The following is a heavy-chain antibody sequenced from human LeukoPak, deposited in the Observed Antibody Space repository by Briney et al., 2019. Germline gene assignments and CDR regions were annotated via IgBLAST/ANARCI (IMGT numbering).Heavy chain of an antibody. D-gene: IGHD2-2*02. J-gene: IGHJ4*02. CDR1: GGSFSGYY. CDR3: ARAMGAVVPAAIGY. Sequence: SGTLSLTCAVYGGSFSGYYWSWIRQPPGKGLEWIGEINHSGSTNYNPSLKSRVTISVDTSKNQLSLKLSSVTAADTAVYYCARAMGAVVPAAIGYWGQGTLVTVSS. CDR2: INHSGST. V-gene: IGHV4-34*01.